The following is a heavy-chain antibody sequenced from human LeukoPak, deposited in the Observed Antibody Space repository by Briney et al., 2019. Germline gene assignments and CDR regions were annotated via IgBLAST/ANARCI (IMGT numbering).Heavy chain of an antibody. CDR3: AKDPSYYYDSSGYYPWYFDY. V-gene: IGHV3-23*01. J-gene: IGHJ4*02. CDR1: GFTFSSYA. D-gene: IGHD3-22*01. Sequence: GGSLRLSCAASGFTFSSYAMSGLRQAPGKGLEWVSPISGSGGSTYYADSVKGRFTISRDNSKNTLYLQMNSLRAEDTAVYYCAKDPSYYYDSSGYYPWYFDYWGQGTLVTVSS. CDR2: ISGSGGST.